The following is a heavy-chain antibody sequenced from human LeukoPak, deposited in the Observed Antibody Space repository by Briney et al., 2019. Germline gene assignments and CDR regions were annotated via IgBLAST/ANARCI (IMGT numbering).Heavy chain of an antibody. Sequence: SETLSLTCTVSGGTISSYYWSWIRQPPGKGLEWIGYIYYSGSTNYNPSLKSRVTISVDTSKNQFSLKLSSVTAADTAVYYCARVSGIARSNYFDYWGQGTLVTVSS. CDR1: GGTISSYY. CDR3: ARVSGIARSNYFDY. J-gene: IGHJ4*02. V-gene: IGHV4-59*01. D-gene: IGHD6-13*01. CDR2: IYYSGST.